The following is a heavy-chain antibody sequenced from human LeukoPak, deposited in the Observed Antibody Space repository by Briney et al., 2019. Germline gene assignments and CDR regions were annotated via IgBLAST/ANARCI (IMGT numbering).Heavy chain of an antibody. CDR2: IYYSGST. CDR1: GGSISNTAYY. J-gene: IGHJ3*02. Sequence: SETLSLTCTVSGGSISNTAYYWAWIRQPPGKGLEWIGNIYYSGSTYYDPSLKSRVTISVDTSKNQFSLNLSSVTAADTAVYYCARGVGATDGDDAFDIWGQGTMVTVSS. CDR3: ARGVGATDGDDAFDI. D-gene: IGHD1-26*01. V-gene: IGHV4-39*01.